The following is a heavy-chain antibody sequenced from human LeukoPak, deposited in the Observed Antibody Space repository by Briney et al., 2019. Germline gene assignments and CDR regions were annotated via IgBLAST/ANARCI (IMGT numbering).Heavy chain of an antibody. CDR1: GYTFTNYY. CDR3: ARGRWGATYSLDY. J-gene: IGHJ4*02. Sequence: RASVKVSCKASGYTFTNYYMHWVRQAPGQGLEWMGMINPSGGSTSYPQKFQGRFTMTRDTSTSTVQMELSRLRSEDTAVYYCARGRWGATYSLDYWGQGTLVTVSS. V-gene: IGHV1-46*01. D-gene: IGHD4/OR15-4a*01. CDR2: INPSGGST.